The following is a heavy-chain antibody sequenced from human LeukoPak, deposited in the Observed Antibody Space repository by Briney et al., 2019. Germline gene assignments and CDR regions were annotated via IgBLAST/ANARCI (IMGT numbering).Heavy chain of an antibody. V-gene: IGHV4-39*07. CDR3: ARGYYYGSGSTDY. J-gene: IGHJ4*02. CDR2: IYHGGST. Sequence: SETLSLTCTVSGYSISGGYYWGWIRQSPGKGLEWIGSIYHGGSTYFSAITNYNPSLKSRVTISVDKSKNQFSLKLSSVTAADTAVYYCARGYYYGSGSTDYWGQGTLVTVSS. D-gene: IGHD3-10*01. CDR1: GYSISGGYY.